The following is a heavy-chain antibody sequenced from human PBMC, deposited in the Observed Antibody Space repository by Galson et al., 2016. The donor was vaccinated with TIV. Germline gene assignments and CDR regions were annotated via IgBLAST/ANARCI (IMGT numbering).Heavy chain of an antibody. CDR3: ARRTDGHLYDYYGMDV. CDR2: ILPIFGAA. CDR1: GGTFSSYG. Sequence: SVKVSCKASGGTFSSYGISWVRQAPGQGLGWMGGILPIFGAATYAQKFQGRVTITADESTNTVHMELSSLKSEDTAVYYCARRTDGHLYDYYGMDVWGQGTTVIVSS. J-gene: IGHJ6*02. D-gene: IGHD5-24*01. V-gene: IGHV1-69*13.